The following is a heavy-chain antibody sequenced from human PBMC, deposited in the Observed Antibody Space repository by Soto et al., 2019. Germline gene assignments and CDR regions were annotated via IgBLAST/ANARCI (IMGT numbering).Heavy chain of an antibody. CDR2: ISSGSVTM. J-gene: IGHJ4*02. D-gene: IGHD2-8*01. CDR1: GFTFSSYS. CDR3: ARRSSNGVQYFDY. V-gene: IGHV3-48*01. Sequence: GGSLRLSCEASGFTFSSYSMNWVRQAPGKGLEWVSYISSGSVTMYYADSVKGRFAISRDNAKNSLYLQMNSLRAEDTAVYYCARRSSNGVQYFDYWGQGTLVTVSS.